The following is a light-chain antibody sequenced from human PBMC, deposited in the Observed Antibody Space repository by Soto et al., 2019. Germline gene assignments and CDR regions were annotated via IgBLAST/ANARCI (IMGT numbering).Light chain of an antibody. Sequence: ALTQPASVSGSPGQSITISCTGTSSDVGSYNFVSWYQQHPGKAPKLMIYEVTNRPSGVSNRFSGSKSGNTASLTISGLQAEDEADYYCTSYTSSTTNVFATGTKVTVL. CDR3: TSYTSSTTNV. V-gene: IGLV2-14*01. CDR1: SSDVGSYNF. J-gene: IGLJ1*01. CDR2: EVT.